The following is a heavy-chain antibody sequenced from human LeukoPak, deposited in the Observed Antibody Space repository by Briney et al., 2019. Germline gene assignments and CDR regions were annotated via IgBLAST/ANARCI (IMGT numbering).Heavy chain of an antibody. CDR3: ARAGMGEYSSSDDY. CDR1: GFTFSSYS. V-gene: IGHV3-48*04. J-gene: IGHJ4*02. Sequence: GGSLRLSCAASGFTFSSYSMNWVRQAPGKGLEWVSYISSSSSTIYYADSVKGRFTISGDNAKNSLYLQMNSLRAEDTAVYYCARAGMGEYSSSDDYWGQGTLVTVSS. D-gene: IGHD6-6*01. CDR2: ISSSSSTI.